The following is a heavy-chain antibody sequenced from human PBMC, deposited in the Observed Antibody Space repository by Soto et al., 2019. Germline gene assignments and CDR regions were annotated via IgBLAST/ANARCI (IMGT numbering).Heavy chain of an antibody. CDR2: ISYDGSNK. CDR1: GFTFSSYA. CDR3: ARGTYYYDSSGYSFDY. D-gene: IGHD3-22*01. Sequence: QVQLVESGGGVVQPGRSLRLSCAASGFTFSSYAMHWVRQAPGKGLEWVAVISYDGSNKYYADSVKGRFTISRDNSKNTLYLQMNSLRAEDTGVYYCARGTYYYDSSGYSFDYWGQGTLVTVSS. J-gene: IGHJ4*02. V-gene: IGHV3-30-3*01.